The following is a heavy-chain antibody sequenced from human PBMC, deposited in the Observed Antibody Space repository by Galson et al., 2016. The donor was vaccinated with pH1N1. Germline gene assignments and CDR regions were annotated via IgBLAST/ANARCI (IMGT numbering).Heavy chain of an antibody. CDR1: GFSFGDYA. V-gene: IGHV3-49*04. D-gene: IGHD3-9*01. J-gene: IGHJ4*02. Sequence: SLRLSCAASGFSFGDYAMGWVRQAPGKGLEWVGLIRSKVYGGTTEYAASVKGRFTILRDDSKYIAYLQMNSLRTEDTAVYFCTRARYNLLTGYLIDYWGQGTLVTVSS. CDR3: TRARYNLLTGYLIDY. CDR2: IRSKVYGGTT.